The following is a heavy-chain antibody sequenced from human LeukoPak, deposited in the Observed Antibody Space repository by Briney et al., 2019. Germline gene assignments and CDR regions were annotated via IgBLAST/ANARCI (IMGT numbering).Heavy chain of an antibody. Sequence: GGSLRLSCAASAFSFSDYYMSWIRQAPGKGLEWVSYIGSTGTARYYADSVKGRFTISRDNAKNSLYLQMNDLRAEDTAVYYCARDRRYTGYDPEYFDYWGQGTLVSVSS. D-gene: IGHD5-12*01. CDR2: IGSTGTAR. J-gene: IGHJ4*02. CDR3: ARDRRYTGYDPEYFDY. V-gene: IGHV3-11*04. CDR1: AFSFSDYY.